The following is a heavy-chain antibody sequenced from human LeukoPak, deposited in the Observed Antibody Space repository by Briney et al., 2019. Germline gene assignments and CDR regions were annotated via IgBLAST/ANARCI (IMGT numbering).Heavy chain of an antibody. V-gene: IGHV3-15*05. Sequence: GGSLRLSCAASGFTLSDYAMRWVRQAPGKGLEWVGRIKSKTDGGTRDYAGPGKGRFSISRDDANNTLYLQMNSLQTEDTAVYYCTTGSDYGYWGQGTLVTVSS. D-gene: IGHD4-17*01. CDR3: TTGSDYGY. CDR2: IKSKTDGGTR. CDR1: GFTLSDYA. J-gene: IGHJ4*02.